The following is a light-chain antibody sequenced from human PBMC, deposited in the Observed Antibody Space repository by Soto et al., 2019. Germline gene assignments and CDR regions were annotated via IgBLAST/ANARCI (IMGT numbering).Light chain of an antibody. CDR3: QKRSNWPGT. CDR2: DAS. Sequence: EIVLTQSPATLSLSPGERATLSCSASQSVSSYLAWYQQKPGQAPRLLIYDASNRATGIPARFSGSGSGTDFTLTISSLEPEDFAVYYCQKRSNWPGTFGQGTKVDIK. CDR1: QSVSSY. J-gene: IGKJ1*01. V-gene: IGKV3-11*01.